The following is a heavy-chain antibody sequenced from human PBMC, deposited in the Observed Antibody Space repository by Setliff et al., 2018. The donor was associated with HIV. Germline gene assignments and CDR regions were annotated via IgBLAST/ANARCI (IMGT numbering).Heavy chain of an antibody. V-gene: IGHV4-61*10. J-gene: IGHJ6*02. CDR2: MHASGST. D-gene: IGHD3-22*01. CDR1: GGSISSGNHY. Sequence: SETLSLTCTVSGGSISSGNHYWAWIRQPAGKRLEWIGHMHASGSTYYNPSLNSRASISVDTSNSQVSLKLSSVTAADTAVYYCARDSSYYYDSSGYSAVDYYYGMDVWGQGTTVTVSS. CDR3: ARDSSYYYDSSGYSAVDYYYGMDV.